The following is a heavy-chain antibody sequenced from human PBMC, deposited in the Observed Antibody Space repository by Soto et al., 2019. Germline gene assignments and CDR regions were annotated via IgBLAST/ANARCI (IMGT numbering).Heavy chain of an antibody. V-gene: IGHV4-34*01. D-gene: IGHD5-12*01. J-gene: IGHJ4*02. CDR2: INHSGGT. Sequence: SETLSLTCAVYGGSFIGYYWSWIRQPPGKGLEWIGEINHSGGTNYNPSLKSRVTISVDTSKNQFSLKLSSVTAADTAVYYCARVGRGYSGYGNFDYWGQGTLVTVSS. CDR3: ARVGRGYSGYGNFDY. CDR1: GGSFIGYY.